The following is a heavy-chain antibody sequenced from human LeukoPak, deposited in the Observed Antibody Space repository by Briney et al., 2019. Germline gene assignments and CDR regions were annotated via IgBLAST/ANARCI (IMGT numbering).Heavy chain of an antibody. D-gene: IGHD5-12*01. Sequence: GGSLRLSCAGSGFTFSLYNMHWVRQAPGKGLEWVALISFGGSPTYYADSVRGRFTISRDNSKNTLFLQMSSLKAEDTAVYYCAREGASNGYHYGMDVWGQGTTVSISS. J-gene: IGHJ6*02. CDR1: GFTFSLYN. CDR2: ISFGGSPT. V-gene: IGHV3-30*04. CDR3: AREGASNGYHYGMDV.